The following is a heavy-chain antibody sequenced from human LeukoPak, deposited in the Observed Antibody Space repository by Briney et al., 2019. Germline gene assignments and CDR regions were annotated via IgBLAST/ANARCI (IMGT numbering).Heavy chain of an antibody. Sequence: SETLSLTCTVSGGSISSFYWSWIRQPPGKGLEWIGYIYHSESTNYNPSLKGRVTISADTSKNQFSLKLSSVTAADTAVYYCARGTSYSGATFLYWGQGTLVTVSS. D-gene: IGHD1-26*01. J-gene: IGHJ4*02. CDR2: IYHSEST. CDR3: ARGTSYSGATFLY. CDR1: GGSISSFY. V-gene: IGHV4-59*01.